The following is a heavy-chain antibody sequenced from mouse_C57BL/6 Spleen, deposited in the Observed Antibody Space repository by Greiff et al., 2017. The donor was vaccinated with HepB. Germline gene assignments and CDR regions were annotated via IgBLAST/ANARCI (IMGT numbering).Heavy chain of an antibody. Sequence: EVKLEESGGGLVKPGGSLKLSCAASGFTFSSYAMSWVRQTPEKRLEWVATISDGGSYTYYPDNVKGRFTISRDKTKNNLYLQMRHLKSEDTAMYYCARNYYGSSYYDYWGQGTTLTVSS. J-gene: IGHJ2*01. CDR3: ARNYYGSSYYDY. D-gene: IGHD1-1*01. CDR1: GFTFSSYA. V-gene: IGHV5-4*03. CDR2: ISDGGSYT.